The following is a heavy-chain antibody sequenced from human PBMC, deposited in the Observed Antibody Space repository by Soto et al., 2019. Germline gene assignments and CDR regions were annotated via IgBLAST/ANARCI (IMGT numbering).Heavy chain of an antibody. Sequence: SETLSLTCAVYGGSFSDYYWSWIRQPPGKGLEWIGEVDHSGSANYNPSLKSRVTISVDTSKNQVSLKLSSVTAADMAVYYCARAAGRDGHSDFDCWGQGILVTVSS. D-gene: IGHD2-15*01. J-gene: IGHJ4*02. CDR1: GGSFSDYY. V-gene: IGHV4-34*01. CDR3: ARAAGRDGHSDFDC. CDR2: VDHSGSA.